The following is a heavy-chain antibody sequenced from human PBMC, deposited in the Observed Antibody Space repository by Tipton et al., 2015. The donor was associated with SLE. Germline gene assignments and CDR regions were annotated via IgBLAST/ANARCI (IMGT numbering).Heavy chain of an antibody. CDR1: GGSISRSNYY. CDR2: IYYSGST. D-gene: IGHD6-13*01. CDR3: ARQYSSSYSFDY. Sequence: TLSLTCTVSGGSISRSNYYWGWIRQPPGKGLEWIGYIYYSGSTNYNPSLNSRVTISVDTSKNQISLNLSSVTAADTAVYYCARQYSSSYSFDYWGQGTLVTVSS. V-gene: IGHV4-61*05. J-gene: IGHJ4*02.